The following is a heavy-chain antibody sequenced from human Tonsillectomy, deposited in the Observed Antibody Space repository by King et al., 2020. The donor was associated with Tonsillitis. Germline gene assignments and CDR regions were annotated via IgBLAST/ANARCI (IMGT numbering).Heavy chain of an antibody. J-gene: IGHJ3*02. D-gene: IGHD1-26*01. CDR3: ARDSGPGRGWPAFDI. CDR2: IIPIFGTA. CDR1: GGTFSSYA. Sequence: QLVQSGAEVKKPGSSVKVSCKASGGTFSSYAISWVRQAPGQGLEWMGGIIPIFGTANYAQKFQGSVTITADESPSTAYMELSSLRSEDTAVHYCARDSGPGRGWPAFDIWGQGTMVTVSS. V-gene: IGHV1-69*12.